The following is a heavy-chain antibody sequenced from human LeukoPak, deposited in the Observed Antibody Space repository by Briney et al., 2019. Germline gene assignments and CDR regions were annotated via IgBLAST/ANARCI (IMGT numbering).Heavy chain of an antibody. CDR2: INPNIGVT. D-gene: IGHD6-13*01. CDR1: AYTFTGYY. J-gene: IGHJ3*02. V-gene: IGHV1-2*02. CDR3: TRGPSTAAFDI. Sequence: GASVKVSCKAYAYTFTGYYVHWVRQAPGQGLEWMGWINPNIGVTSYAQKFQGRVTMTRDTSVSTTYMELSSLRSDDTAIYYCTRGPSTAAFDIWGQGTRVTVSS.